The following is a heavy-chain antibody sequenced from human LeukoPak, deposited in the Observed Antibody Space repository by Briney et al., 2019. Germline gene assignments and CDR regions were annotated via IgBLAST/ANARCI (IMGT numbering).Heavy chain of an antibody. Sequence: PSETLSLTCTVSGGSISSYYWSWIRQPAGKGLEWIGRIYTSGSTNYNPSLESRVTMSVDTSKNQFSLKLSSVTAADTAVYYCARDLAGSGWYPQYNWFDPWGQGTLVTVSS. CDR2: IYTSGST. D-gene: IGHD6-19*01. CDR1: GGSISSYY. J-gene: IGHJ5*02. CDR3: ARDLAGSGWYPQYNWFDP. V-gene: IGHV4-4*07.